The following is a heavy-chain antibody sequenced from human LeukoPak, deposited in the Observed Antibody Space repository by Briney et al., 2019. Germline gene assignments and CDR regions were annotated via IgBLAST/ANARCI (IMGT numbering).Heavy chain of an antibody. J-gene: IGHJ6*03. V-gene: IGHV1-2*02. D-gene: IGHD6-13*01. CDR3: ARDAQRIAAAGYYYYMDV. CDR1: GYTFTGYY. CDR2: INPNSGGT. Sequence: ASVKVSCKASGYTFTGYYMHWVRQAPGQGLEWMGWINPNSGGTNYAQKFQGRVTMTRDTSISTAYMELSRLRSDDTAVYYCARDAQRIAAAGYYYYMDVWGKGTTVTVSS.